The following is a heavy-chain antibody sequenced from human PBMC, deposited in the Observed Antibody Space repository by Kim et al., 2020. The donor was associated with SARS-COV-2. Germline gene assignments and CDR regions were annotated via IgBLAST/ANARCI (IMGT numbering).Heavy chain of an antibody. J-gene: IGHJ4*02. Sequence: STSYADSGKGRFTISRDNSTNTLYLQMNSLRAEDTAVYYCAKDAIAAAGYWGQGTLVTVSS. D-gene: IGHD6-13*01. CDR2: ST. CDR3: AKDAIAAAGY. V-gene: IGHV3-23*01.